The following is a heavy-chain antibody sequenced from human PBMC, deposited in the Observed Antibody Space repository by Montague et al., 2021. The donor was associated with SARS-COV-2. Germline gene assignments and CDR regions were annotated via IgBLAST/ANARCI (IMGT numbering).Heavy chain of an antibody. CDR1: GGSISSYY. CDR2: IYYSGST. V-gene: IGHV4-59*01. D-gene: IGHD5-24*01. J-gene: IGHJ5*02. Sequence: SETLSLTCTVSGGSISSYYRSWIRQPPGKGLFWIGYIYYSGSTNYNPSLKSRVTISVDTSKNQFSLKLSSVTAADTAVYFCAREDRWNWFDPWGQGVLVTVSS. CDR3: AREDRWNWFDP.